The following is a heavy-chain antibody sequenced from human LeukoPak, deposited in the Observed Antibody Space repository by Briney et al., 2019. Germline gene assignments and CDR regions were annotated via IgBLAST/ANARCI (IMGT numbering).Heavy chain of an antibody. CDR1: GFTFSGFV. D-gene: IGHD2-15*01. J-gene: IGHJ6*02. CDR3: AKSQGGTYYYSCMDG. CDR2: ISGSGGST. Sequence: GGSLRLSCAASGFTFSGFVISWVRQAPGKGPQWVADISGSGGSTYYADSVKGRFSVSRDNSKNMVYLELNSLRAEDTAVYYCAKSQGGTYYYSCMDGWGQGTTVTVSS. V-gene: IGHV3-23*01.